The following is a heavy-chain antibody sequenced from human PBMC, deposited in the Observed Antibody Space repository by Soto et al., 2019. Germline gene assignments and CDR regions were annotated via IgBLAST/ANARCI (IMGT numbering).Heavy chain of an antibody. CDR1: RDTFTSYY. CDR3: ARSSGGNFGIIIEGTNWFAP. Sequence: ASVKVSCKAPRDTFTSYYINWVRQAPGQGLEWMGVINPHGGSTAYAQKFKGRVTLTRDTSASTVHMEVSSLTSEDTAMYYCARSSGGNFGIIIEGTNWFAPWAQGTLVTVSS. CDR2: INPHGGST. V-gene: IGHV1-46*01. D-gene: IGHD1-26*01. J-gene: IGHJ5*02.